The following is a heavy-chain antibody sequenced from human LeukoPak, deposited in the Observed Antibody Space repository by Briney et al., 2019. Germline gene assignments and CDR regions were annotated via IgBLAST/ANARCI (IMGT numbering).Heavy chain of an antibody. V-gene: IGHV3-23*01. Sequence: GGSLRLSCAASGFTFSSYAMSWVRQAPGKGLEWVSAISGSGGSTYYADSVKGRFTISRDNSKHTLYLQMNSLRAEDTAVYYCAKEADCTNGVCWREYYFDYWGQGTLVTVSS. CDR2: ISGSGGST. J-gene: IGHJ4*02. CDR3: AKEADCTNGVCWREYYFDY. D-gene: IGHD2-8*01. CDR1: GFTFSSYA.